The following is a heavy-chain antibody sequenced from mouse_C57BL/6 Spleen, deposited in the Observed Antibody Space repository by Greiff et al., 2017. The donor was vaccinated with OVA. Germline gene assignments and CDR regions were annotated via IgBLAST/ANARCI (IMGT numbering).Heavy chain of an antibody. CDR3: ASWASKGDYAVGG. CDR1: GYTFTSYW. J-gene: IGHJ4*01. Sequence: VQLQQPGAELVKPGASVKMSCKASGYTFTSYWITWVKQRPGQGLEWIGDIYPGSGSTNYNEKFKGKATLTVDTSSSTAYMQLSSLTSEDSAVYYCASWASKGDYAVGGWGKGTSVTVSS. D-gene: IGHD2-10*02. V-gene: IGHV1-55*01. CDR2: IYPGSGST.